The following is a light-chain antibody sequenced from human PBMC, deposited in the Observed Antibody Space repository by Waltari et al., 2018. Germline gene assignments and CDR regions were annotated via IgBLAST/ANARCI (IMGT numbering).Light chain of an antibody. CDR3: QQYYSSPWT. Sequence: DIQMTQSPSSLSASVGDRVTITCRASQSISSYLNWYQQKPGKAPKLLIYAASSLKSGVPSRFSGSGSGTDFTLTISSLQAEDVAFYYCQQYYSSPWTFGQGTKVEVK. CDR1: QSISSY. J-gene: IGKJ1*01. CDR2: AAS. V-gene: IGKV1-39*01.